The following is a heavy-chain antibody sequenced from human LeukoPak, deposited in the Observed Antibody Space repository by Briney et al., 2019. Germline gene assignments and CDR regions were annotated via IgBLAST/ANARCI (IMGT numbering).Heavy chain of an antibody. CDR2: MYNSGST. J-gene: IGHJ4*02. CDR3: ARGYFNILTGYYVPH. D-gene: IGHD3-9*01. Sequence: SETLSLTCTVSGGSISSGGYYWSWIRQHPGKGLEWIGYMYNSGSTSYNPSLKSRVTISVDTSKNQFSLKLSSVTAADTAVYCCARGYFNILTGYYVPHWGQGTLVSVSS. V-gene: IGHV4-31*03. CDR1: GGSISSGGYY.